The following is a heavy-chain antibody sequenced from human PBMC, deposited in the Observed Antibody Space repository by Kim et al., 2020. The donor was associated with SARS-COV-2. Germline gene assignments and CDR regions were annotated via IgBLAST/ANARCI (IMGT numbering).Heavy chain of an antibody. CDR3: ARDLLVDYLYDILTGPMTYPMDV. CDR1: GFTFSSYS. J-gene: IGHJ6*02. D-gene: IGHD3-9*01. V-gene: IGHV3-21*01. Sequence: GGSLRLSCAASGFTFSSYSMNWVRQAPGKGLEWVSSISSSSSYIYYADSVKGRFTISRDNAKNSLYLQMNSLRAEDTAVYYCARDLLVDYLYDILTGPMTYPMDVWGQGTTVTVSS. CDR2: ISSSSSYI.